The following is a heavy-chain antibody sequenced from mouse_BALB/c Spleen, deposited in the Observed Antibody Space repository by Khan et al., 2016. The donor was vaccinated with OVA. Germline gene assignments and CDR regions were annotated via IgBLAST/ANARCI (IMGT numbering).Heavy chain of an antibody. V-gene: IGHV3-8*02. J-gene: IGHJ3*01. Sequence: VQLKQSGPSLVKPSQTLSLTCSVTGDSITSGYWNWIRKFPGNKLEYMGYISYSGSTYYNLSLKSRISITRDTSKNQYYLQLNSVPTEDTATYYCARYDYDYDGAFPYRGQGTLVTVSA. CDR1: GDSITSGY. CDR3: ARYDYDYDGAFPY. D-gene: IGHD2-4*01. CDR2: ISYSGST.